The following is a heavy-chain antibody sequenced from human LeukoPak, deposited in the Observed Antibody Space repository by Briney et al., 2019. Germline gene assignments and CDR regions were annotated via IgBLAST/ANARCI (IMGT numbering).Heavy chain of an antibody. CDR2: IYTSGST. CDR1: GSSISSGSYY. V-gene: IGHV4-61*02. J-gene: IGHJ4*02. Sequence: SETLSLTCTVSGSSISSGSYYWSWIRQPAGKGLEWIGRIYTSGSTNYNPSLKSRVTISVDTSKNQLSLKLSSVTAADTAVYYCARTRAYGGRPDYWGQGTLVTVSS. D-gene: IGHD4-23*01. CDR3: ARTRAYGGRPDY.